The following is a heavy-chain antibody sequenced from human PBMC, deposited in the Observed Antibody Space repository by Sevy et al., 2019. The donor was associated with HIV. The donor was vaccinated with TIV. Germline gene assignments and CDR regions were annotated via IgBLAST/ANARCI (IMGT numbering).Heavy chain of an antibody. J-gene: IGHJ4*02. Sequence: GGSLRLSCAASGFTFSSHSMNWVRQTPGKGLEWISYISGTGNTIYYADSLKGQFTISRDNAKNSLYLQLKSLRDEDTAIYYCARVPPYYDSNVSDFWGQGSLVTVSS. D-gene: IGHD3-22*01. CDR3: ARVPPYYDSNVSDF. CDR2: ISGTGNTI. V-gene: IGHV3-48*02. CDR1: GFTFSSHS.